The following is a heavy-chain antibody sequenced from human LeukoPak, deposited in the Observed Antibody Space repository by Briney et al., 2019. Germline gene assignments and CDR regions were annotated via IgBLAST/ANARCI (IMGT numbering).Heavy chain of an antibody. J-gene: IGHJ4*02. Sequence: GGSLRLSWAASGFTFDDYGMHWVRQAGKGLEWVSGISSNSDSIGYADSVKGRFIISRDNAKKSLYLQMNSLRAEDTAVYYCVKANYDISGYYDVWGQGTLVTVSS. CDR1: GFTFDDYG. CDR2: ISSNSDSI. D-gene: IGHD3-22*01. V-gene: IGHV3-9*01. CDR3: VKANYDISGYYDV.